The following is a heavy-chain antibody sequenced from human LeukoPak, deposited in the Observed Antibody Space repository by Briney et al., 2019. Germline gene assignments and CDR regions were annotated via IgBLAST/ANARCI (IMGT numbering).Heavy chain of an antibody. D-gene: IGHD1-26*01. V-gene: IGHV3-33*01. CDR3: ARDRRYGSFTPPFDY. CDR2: IWYDGSNK. Sequence: PGGSLRLSCAASGFTFSSYGMHWVRQAPGKGLEWVAVIWYDGSNKYYADSVKGRFTISRDNSKNTLYLQMNSLRAEDTAVYYCARDRRYGSFTPPFDYWGQGTLVTVSS. CDR1: GFTFSSYG. J-gene: IGHJ4*02.